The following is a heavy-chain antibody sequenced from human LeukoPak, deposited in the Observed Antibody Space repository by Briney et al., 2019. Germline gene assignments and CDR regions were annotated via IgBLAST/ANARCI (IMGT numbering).Heavy chain of an antibody. CDR1: GGSFSGYY. Sequence: SETLSLTCAVYGGSFSGYYWSWIRQPPGKGLEWIGEINHSGSTYYNPSLKSRVTISVDTSKNQFSLKLSSVTAADTAVYYCAGAVTVTKPFAYWGQGTLVTVSS. CDR2: INHSGST. D-gene: IGHD4-17*01. J-gene: IGHJ4*02. CDR3: AGAVTVTKPFAY. V-gene: IGHV4-34*01.